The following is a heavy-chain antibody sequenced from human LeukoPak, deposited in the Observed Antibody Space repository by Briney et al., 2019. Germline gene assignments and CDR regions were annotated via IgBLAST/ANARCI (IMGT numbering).Heavy chain of an antibody. Sequence: GGSLRLSCAASGFTFSSYSMNWVRQAPGKGLEWVSSISSSSSYIYYADSVKGRFTISRDNAKNSLYLQMNSLRAEDTAVYYCARGGNDYDAFDIWGQGTMVTVSS. V-gene: IGHV3-21*01. D-gene: IGHD4-11*01. CDR2: ISSSSSYI. CDR1: GFTFSSYS. J-gene: IGHJ3*02. CDR3: ARGGNDYDAFDI.